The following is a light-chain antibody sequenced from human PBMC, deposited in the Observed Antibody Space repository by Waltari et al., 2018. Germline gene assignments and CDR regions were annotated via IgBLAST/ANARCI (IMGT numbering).Light chain of an antibody. CDR1: SSDAGAYNH. V-gene: IGLV2-14*03. J-gene: IGLJ3*02. Sequence: QSALTQPASVSGSPGQSVTISCTGTSSDAGAYNHVSWYQQHPGKAPKLIIYDVTNRPSGVSDRFSGSKSGNTASLTISGLQAEDEADFYCSSYTSSTTLRVFGGGTKLTVL. CDR3: SSYTSSTTLRV. CDR2: DVT.